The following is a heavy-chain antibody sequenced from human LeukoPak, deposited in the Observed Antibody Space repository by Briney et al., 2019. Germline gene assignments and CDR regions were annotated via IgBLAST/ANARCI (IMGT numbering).Heavy chain of an antibody. CDR1: GYPVNSGYF. J-gene: IGHJ5*02. D-gene: IGHD3-16*01. CDR3: ARFTPQGYGWGGYNRFDP. CDR2: IYHSGST. V-gene: IGHV4-38-2*02. Sequence: SETLSLTCTVSGYPVNSGYFWGWIRQPPGKGLEWIGSIYHSGSTYYNPSLKSRVTMSVDTSKNQFSLKVNSVTAADTAVYYCARFTPQGYGWGGYNRFDPWGQGTLVTV.